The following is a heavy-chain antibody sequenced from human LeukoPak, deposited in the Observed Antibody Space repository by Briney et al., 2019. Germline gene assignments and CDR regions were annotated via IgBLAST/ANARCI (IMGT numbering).Heavy chain of an antibody. CDR2: IYYTGGST. Sequence: PSETLSLTCTVSGGSISSYYWTWIRQPPGKGLEWIGYIYYTGGSTSYSPSLKSRVTISVDTSKNQFSLKLSSVTAADTAIYYCARDNINAFDIWGQGTMVTVSS. J-gene: IGHJ3*02. CDR3: ARDNINAFDI. D-gene: IGHD2/OR15-2a*01. V-gene: IGHV4-59*01. CDR1: GGSISSYY.